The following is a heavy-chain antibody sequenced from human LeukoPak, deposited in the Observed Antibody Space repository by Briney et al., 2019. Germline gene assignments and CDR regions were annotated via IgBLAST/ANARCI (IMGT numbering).Heavy chain of an antibody. D-gene: IGHD3-9*01. Sequence: ASVTVSCKASGYTFTSYGISWVRQAPGQGLEWMGWISAYNGNTNYAQKLQGRVTMTTDTSTSTAYMELRSLRSDDTAVYYCARDLEIDYDILTGYYEPSSYYYGMDVWGQGTTVTVSS. J-gene: IGHJ6*02. CDR1: GYTFTSYG. CDR2: ISAYNGNT. V-gene: IGHV1-18*01. CDR3: ARDLEIDYDILTGYYEPSSYYYGMDV.